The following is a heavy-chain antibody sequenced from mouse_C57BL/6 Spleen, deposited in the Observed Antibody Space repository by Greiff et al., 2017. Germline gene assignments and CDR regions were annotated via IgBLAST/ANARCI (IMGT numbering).Heavy chain of an antibody. D-gene: IGHD1-1*01. Sequence: DVKLVESGGDLVKPGGSLKLSCAASGFTFSSYGMSWVRQTPDKRLEWVATISSGGSYTYYPDSVKGRFTISRDNAKNTLYLQMSSLKSEDTAMYYCARITTVVATSKNYFDYWGQGTTLTVSS. CDR3: ARITTVVATSKNYFDY. CDR2: ISSGGSYT. CDR1: GFTFSSYG. V-gene: IGHV5-6*02. J-gene: IGHJ2*01.